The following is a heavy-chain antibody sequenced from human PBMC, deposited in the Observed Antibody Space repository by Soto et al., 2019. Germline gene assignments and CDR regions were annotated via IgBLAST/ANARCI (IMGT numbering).Heavy chain of an antibody. J-gene: IGHJ5*02. CDR3: ARDLGGYDLYGPDT. D-gene: IGHD5-12*01. CDR1: GDTFTDSS. V-gene: IGHV1-2*02. Sequence: ASVEVSCRTSGDTFTDSSMHWVRQAPGQGLEWKGWINLNSGDTNYAEKFRGRVTMTRDTSIITAYMELTRLKSDDTAVYYCARDLGGYDLYGPDTWGQGTLVTVSS. CDR2: INLNSGDT.